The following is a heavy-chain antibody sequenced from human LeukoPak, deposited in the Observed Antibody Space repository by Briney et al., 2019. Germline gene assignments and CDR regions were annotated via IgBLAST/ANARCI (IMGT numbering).Heavy chain of an antibody. CDR2: IYYSGST. Sequence: SETLSLTCTVSGGSISSYYWSWIRQPPGKGLEWLGYIYYSGSTNYNPSLKSRVTISVDTSKNQFSLKLSSVTAADTAVYYCARSSGALGYCSSTSCYAVDYWGQGTLVTVSS. CDR3: ARSSGALGYCSSTSCYAVDY. D-gene: IGHD2-2*01. CDR1: GGSISSYY. V-gene: IGHV4-59*01. J-gene: IGHJ4*02.